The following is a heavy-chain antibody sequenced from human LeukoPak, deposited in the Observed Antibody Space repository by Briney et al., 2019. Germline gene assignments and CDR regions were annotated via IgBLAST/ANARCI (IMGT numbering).Heavy chain of an antibody. CDR3: ARGRFYDTN. CDR1: GGSISSYY. D-gene: IGHD3-22*01. Sequence: SETLSLTCTVSGGSISSYYWSWIRQPPGKGLEWIGYIYCSGSTNYNPSLKSRVTISVDTSKNQFSLKLSSVTAADTAVYYCARGRFYDTNWGQGTTVTVSS. V-gene: IGHV4-59*01. CDR2: IYCSGST. J-gene: IGHJ6*02.